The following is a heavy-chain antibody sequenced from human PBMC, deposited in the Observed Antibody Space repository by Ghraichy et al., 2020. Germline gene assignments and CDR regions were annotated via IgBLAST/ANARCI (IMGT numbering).Heavy chain of an antibody. Sequence: ASVKVSCKASGYTFTGYYMHWVRQAPGQGLEWMGWINPNSGGTNYAQKFQGWVTMTRDTSISTAYMELSRLRSDDTAVYYCAREARVKKITGTTNFWFDPWGQGTLVTVSS. CDR1: GYTFTGYY. CDR3: AREARVKKITGTTNFWFDP. CDR2: INPNSGGT. D-gene: IGHD1-7*01. V-gene: IGHV1-2*04. J-gene: IGHJ5*02.